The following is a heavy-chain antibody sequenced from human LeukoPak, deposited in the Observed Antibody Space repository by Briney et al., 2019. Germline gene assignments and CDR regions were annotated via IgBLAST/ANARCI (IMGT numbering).Heavy chain of an antibody. Sequence: GGSLRLSCAASGFTFSSYSMNWVRQAPGKGLEWVSSISSSSSYIYYADSVKGRFTISRDNAKNSLYLQMNSLRAEDTAVYYCARLLGSQGWFGELSLQDSWGQGTLVTVSS. CDR3: ARLLGSQGWFGELSLQDS. CDR1: GFTFSSYS. D-gene: IGHD3-10*01. CDR2: ISSSSSYI. J-gene: IGHJ4*02. V-gene: IGHV3-21*01.